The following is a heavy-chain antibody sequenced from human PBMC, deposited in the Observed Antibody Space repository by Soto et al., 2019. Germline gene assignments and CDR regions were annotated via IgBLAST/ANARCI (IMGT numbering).Heavy chain of an antibody. CDR3: ARVSGYCTSICCRAPNYYYYGLDV. V-gene: IGHV3-23*01. CDR1: GFTFSSYA. Sequence: GWSLTLSCAASGFTFSSYAMSWVRQAPGKGLEWVSAISGSGGSTYYADSVKGRFTISRDNSKNTLYLQMNSLRAEDTAVYYCARVSGYCTSICCRAPNYYYYGLDVRGQWT. J-gene: IGHJ6*02. CDR2: ISGSGGST. D-gene: IGHD2-8*01.